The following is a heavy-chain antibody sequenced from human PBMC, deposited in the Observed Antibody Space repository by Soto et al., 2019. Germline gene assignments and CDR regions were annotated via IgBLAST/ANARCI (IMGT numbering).Heavy chain of an antibody. CDR2: ISYSGNT. Sequence: SETLSLTCTVSGGSISNFYWSWIRQPPGKGLEWIGYISYSGNTNYNPSLKSRVSIPVDTSKNQLSLNLTSVTAADTAVYYCARAPMVLSRSYFDSWGQGTPVTVSS. V-gene: IGHV4-59*01. CDR3: ARAPMVLSRSYFDS. D-gene: IGHD2-8*01. J-gene: IGHJ4*02. CDR1: GGSISNFY.